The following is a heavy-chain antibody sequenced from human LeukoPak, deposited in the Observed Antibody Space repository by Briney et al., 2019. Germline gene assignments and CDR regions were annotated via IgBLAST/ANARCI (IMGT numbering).Heavy chain of an antibody. CDR3: AKDGGTHFDH. J-gene: IGHJ4*02. D-gene: IGHD1-26*01. V-gene: IGHV3-48*01. CDR2: ISSSGATI. Sequence: GGSLRLSCAASGFTFSTSGMNWVRQAPGKGREWVSYISSSGATISYAQSVKGGFTITRDNAQNSLTLHMTTLRADDTAVYYCAKDGGTHFDHWGQGTLVTVSS. CDR1: GFTFSTSG.